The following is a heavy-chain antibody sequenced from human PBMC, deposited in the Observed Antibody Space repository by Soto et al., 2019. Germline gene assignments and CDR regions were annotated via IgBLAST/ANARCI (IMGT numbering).Heavy chain of an antibody. Sequence: QVTLKESGPVLVKPTETLTLTCTVSGFSLSNARMGVSWIRQPPGKALEWLAHIFSNDEKSYSTSLKSRLTISKDTSKSQVVLTMPNMDPVDTATYYCARIPEGSTVVTLEYYFDYWGQGTLVTVSS. CDR2: IFSNDEK. J-gene: IGHJ4*02. CDR3: ARIPEGSTVVTLEYYFDY. CDR1: GFSLSNARMG. D-gene: IGHD2-15*01. V-gene: IGHV2-26*01.